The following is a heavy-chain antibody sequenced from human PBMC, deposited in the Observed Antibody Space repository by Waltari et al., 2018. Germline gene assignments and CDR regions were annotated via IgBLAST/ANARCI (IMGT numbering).Heavy chain of an antibody. D-gene: IGHD7-27*01. CDR1: GFTFSSYG. CDR2: IRYDGSNK. V-gene: IGHV3-30*02. Sequence: LSCAASGFTFSSYGMHWVRQAPGKGLAWVAFIRYDGSNKYYADSVKGRFTISRDNSKNTLYLQMNSLRAEDTAVYYCAKSALTGDSGSAFHYYYYMDVWGKGTTVTVSS. CDR3: AKSALTGDSGSAFHYYYYMDV. J-gene: IGHJ6*03.